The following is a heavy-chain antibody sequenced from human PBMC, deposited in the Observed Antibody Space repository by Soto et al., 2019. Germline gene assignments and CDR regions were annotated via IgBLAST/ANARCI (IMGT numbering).Heavy chain of an antibody. V-gene: IGHV3-33*01. Sequence: QVQLVESGGGVVQPGTSLRLSCAASGFTFSAYGLQWVRQAPGKGLEWLASIWHDGSKKYYADSAGGRFTISGDNSKNTLYLQTTSLRAEDTAVYYCASQAFDYWVQGTLVTVSS. J-gene: IGHJ4*02. CDR1: GFTFSAYG. CDR3: ASQAFDY. CDR2: IWHDGSKK.